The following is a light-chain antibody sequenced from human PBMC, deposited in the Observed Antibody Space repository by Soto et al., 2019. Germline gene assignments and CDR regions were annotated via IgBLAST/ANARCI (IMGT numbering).Light chain of an antibody. J-gene: IGKJ4*01. CDR2: GTS. CDR1: QSLSSSY. V-gene: IGKV3-20*01. Sequence: EIVLTQSPGTLPLSPGERATLSCRASQSLSSSYLAWYLQKPGQAPRLLIFGTSNKATGVPDRFSGSGSGTDFTLTIARLEPEDFGMYSCQQYATSPLTFGGGTKVEI. CDR3: QQYATSPLT.